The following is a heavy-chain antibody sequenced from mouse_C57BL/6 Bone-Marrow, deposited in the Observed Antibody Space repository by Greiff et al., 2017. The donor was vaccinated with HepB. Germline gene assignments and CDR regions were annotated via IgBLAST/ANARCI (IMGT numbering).Heavy chain of an antibody. V-gene: IGHV1-26*01. Sequence: EVQLQQSGPELVKPGASVKISCKASGYTFTDYYMNWVKQSHGKSLEWIGDINPNNGGTSYNQKFKGKATLTVDMSSSTAYMEHRSLTSEDSAVYYCYKTHNYCSSYSFAYWGQGTLVTVSA. CDR3: YKTHNYCSSYSFAY. CDR1: GYTFTDYY. CDR2: INPNNGGT. J-gene: IGHJ3*01. D-gene: IGHD1-1*01.